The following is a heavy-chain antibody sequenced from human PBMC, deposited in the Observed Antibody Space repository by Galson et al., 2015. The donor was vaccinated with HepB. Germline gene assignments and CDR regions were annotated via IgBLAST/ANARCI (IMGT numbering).Heavy chain of an antibody. CDR2: ISWNSGNK. D-gene: IGHD2-21*02. CDR1: GFTFDDYA. Sequence: SLRLSCAASGFTFDDYAMHWVRQAPGKGLEWVSGISWNSGNKAYADSVKGRFTIFRDNAKNSLYLQMNSLRAEDTALYYCAKDIRTADDAFDVWGQGTMGTVSS. J-gene: IGHJ3*01. CDR3: AKDIRTADDAFDV. V-gene: IGHV3-9*01.